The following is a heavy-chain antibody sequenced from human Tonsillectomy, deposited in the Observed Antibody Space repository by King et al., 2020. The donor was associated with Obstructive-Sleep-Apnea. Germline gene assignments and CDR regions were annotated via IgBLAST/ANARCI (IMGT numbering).Heavy chain of an antibody. CDR3: ARDRPSGSYSY. CDR1: GYSISSGYY. Sequence: QLQESGPGLVKPSETLSLTCTVSGYSISSGYYWGWIRQPPGKGLEWIGTIYHSGSTYYNPSLKSRVTISRATSKNQISLKLSSVTAADTAVYYCARDRPSGSYSYWGQGTLVTVSS. D-gene: IGHD1-26*01. V-gene: IGHV4-38-2*02. J-gene: IGHJ4*02. CDR2: IYHSGST.